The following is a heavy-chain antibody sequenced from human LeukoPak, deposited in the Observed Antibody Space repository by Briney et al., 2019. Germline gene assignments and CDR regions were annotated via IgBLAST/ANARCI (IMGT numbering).Heavy chain of an antibody. CDR1: GFTFSSYA. CDR3: TTTYYYDTTTGPWFDP. CDR2: ISSSGSTI. D-gene: IGHD3-22*01. Sequence: GGSLRLSCAASGFTFSSYAMSWIRQAPGKGLEWVSYISSSGSTIYYADSVKGRFTIARDNAKNSLYLQMNSLRAEDTAVYYCTTTYYYDTTTGPWFDPWGQGTLVTVSS. J-gene: IGHJ5*02. V-gene: IGHV3-11*01.